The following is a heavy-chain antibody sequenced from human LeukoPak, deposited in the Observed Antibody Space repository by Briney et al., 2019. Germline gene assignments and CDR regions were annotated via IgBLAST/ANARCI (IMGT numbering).Heavy chain of an antibody. CDR1: GGSISSYY. CDR2: IYYSGST. J-gene: IGHJ3*02. CDR3: ARPGRLTTVVTHRAAFDI. D-gene: IGHD4-23*01. Sequence: SETLSLTCTVSGGSISSYYWSWIRQPPGKGLEWIGYIYYSGSTNYNPSLKSRVTISVDTSKNQFSLKLSSVTAADTAVYYCARPGRLTTVVTHRAAFDIRGQGTMVTVSS. V-gene: IGHV4-59*12.